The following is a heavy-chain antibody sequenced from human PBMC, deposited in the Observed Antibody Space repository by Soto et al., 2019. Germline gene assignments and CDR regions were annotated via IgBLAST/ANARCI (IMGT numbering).Heavy chain of an antibody. V-gene: IGHV1-46*01. CDR2: NNPNGGST. J-gene: IGHJ4*02. Sequence: QVQLVQSGAEVKKPGASVKISCKASGYTFIHYYIHWVRQAPGQGLEWMAINNPNGGSTNYAQKFQGRVTVTRDPSTTTVSMELNSLESDDTAVYFCARSILQGDFWGQGTLVTVSS. CDR3: ARSILQGDF. D-gene: IGHD2-21*01. CDR1: GYTFIHYY.